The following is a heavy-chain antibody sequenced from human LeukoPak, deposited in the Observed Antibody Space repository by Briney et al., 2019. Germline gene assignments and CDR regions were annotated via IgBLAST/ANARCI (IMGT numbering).Heavy chain of an antibody. CDR1: GFTFSSYS. V-gene: IGHV3-21*04. J-gene: IGHJ3*02. D-gene: IGHD3-3*01. Sequence: GGSLRLSCVASGFTFSSYSMNWVRQAPGKGLEWVSSISSSSSYIYYADSVKGRFTISRDNAKNSLYLQMNSLRAEDTAVYYCARSRLSGINDAFDIWGQGTTVTVSS. CDR2: ISSSSSYI. CDR3: ARSRLSGINDAFDI.